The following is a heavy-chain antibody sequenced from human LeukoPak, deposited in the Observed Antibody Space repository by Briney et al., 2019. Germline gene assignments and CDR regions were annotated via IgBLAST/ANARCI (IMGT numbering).Heavy chain of an antibody. V-gene: IGHV4-39*01. CDR2: IYDSGST. J-gene: IGHJ4*02. CDR3: ARSTVVTRFDY. D-gene: IGHD4-23*01. CDR1: GGSIRSSYYY. Sequence: SETLSLTCTVSGGSIRSSYYYWGWIRQPPGKGLEWIGSIYDSGSTYYNPSLKSRVTISVDTSKNQFSLKLNSVTAADTAVYYCARSTVVTRFDYWGQGTLVTVSS.